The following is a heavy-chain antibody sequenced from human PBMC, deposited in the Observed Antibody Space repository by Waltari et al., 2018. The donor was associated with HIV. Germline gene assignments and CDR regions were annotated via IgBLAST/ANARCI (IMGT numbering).Heavy chain of an antibody. D-gene: IGHD2-2*01. CDR1: GFIFSSYA. V-gene: IGHV3-23*01. CDR3: AKGDCNSPSCPFDF. Sequence: EVQLLESGGGLIEPGGSLRLSCVGSGFIFSSYAMSWVRQAPGKGLEGVSGISGRGNSTYYAGSVKGRFIISRDNSKNTVFLQMNSLRAEDTAVYYCAKGDCNSPSCPFDFWGQVTLVTVSS. J-gene: IGHJ4*02. CDR2: ISGRGNST.